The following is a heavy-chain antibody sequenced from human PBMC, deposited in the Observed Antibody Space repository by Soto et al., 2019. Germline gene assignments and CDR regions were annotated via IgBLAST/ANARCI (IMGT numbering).Heavy chain of an antibody. D-gene: IGHD3-3*01. V-gene: IGHV1-18*01. Sequence: ASVKVSCKASGYTFTSYGISWVRQAPGQGLEWMGWISAYNGNTNYAQKLQGRVTMTTDTSTSTAYMELRSLRSDDTAVYYCARGVNGITIFGVPFDYWGQGTLVTVSS. CDR3: ARGVNGITIFGVPFDY. CDR2: ISAYNGNT. CDR1: GYTFTSYG. J-gene: IGHJ4*02.